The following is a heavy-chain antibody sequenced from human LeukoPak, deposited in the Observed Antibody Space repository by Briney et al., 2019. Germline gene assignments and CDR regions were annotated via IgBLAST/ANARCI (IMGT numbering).Heavy chain of an antibody. D-gene: IGHD1-26*01. J-gene: IGHJ4*02. CDR3: ARDKVVGATTFDS. Sequence: GGSLRLSCAASGFTFSSYWMSWVRQAPGKGLEWVANIKQDGSEKYYVDSVKGRFTISRDNAKNSLYLQMNGLRAEATAVYYCARDKVVGATTFDSWGQGTLVTVSS. CDR2: IKQDGSEK. CDR1: GFTFSSYW. V-gene: IGHV3-7*01.